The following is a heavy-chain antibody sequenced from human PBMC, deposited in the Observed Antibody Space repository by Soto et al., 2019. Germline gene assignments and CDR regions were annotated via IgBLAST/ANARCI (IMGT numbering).Heavy chain of an antibody. V-gene: IGHV1-69*01. D-gene: IGHD3-22*01. CDR2: IIPIFGTA. J-gene: IGHJ4*02. CDR1: GVTFSSYA. Sequence: QVQLVQSGAEVKKPGSSVKVSCKASGVTFSSYAISWVRQAPAQGLEWMGGIIPIFGTANNAQKFQGRVTITADESTSTAYMELSSLRSEDTAVYYCARTRGYYDSSGYFPYYFDYWGQGTLVTVSS. CDR3: ARTRGYYDSSGYFPYYFDY.